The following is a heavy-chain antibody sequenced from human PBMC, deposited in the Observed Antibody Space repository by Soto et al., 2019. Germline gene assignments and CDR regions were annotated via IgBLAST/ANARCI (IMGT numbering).Heavy chain of an antibody. J-gene: IGHJ4*02. V-gene: IGHV2-5*02. CDR1: GFSLSTSEVG. CDR2: IYWDDDK. D-gene: IGHD3-10*01. Sequence: QITLKESGPTLVKPTQTLTLTCTFSGFSLSTSEVGVGWIRQPPGKALEWLALIYWDDDKRYSPSLKSRLTITKDTSKTQVVLTMTNMDPVDTATYYCVHRLGGLGSGNYPWYFDYWGQGTLVTVSS. CDR3: VHRLGGLGSGNYPWYFDY.